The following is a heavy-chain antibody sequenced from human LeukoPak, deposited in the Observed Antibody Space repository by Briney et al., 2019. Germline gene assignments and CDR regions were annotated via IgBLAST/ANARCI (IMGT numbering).Heavy chain of an antibody. CDR2: ISSDSRTI. CDR1: GFTLSSYN. Sequence: GGSLTLPCAASGFTLSSYNVNGVRQAPGKGLEWISYISSDSRTIYDVDSVRGRFTISRDNAKNSLFLQMNSLRVEDTAVYYCTRGLSRVLSGWHVDYWGQGTLVTVSS. J-gene: IGHJ4*02. D-gene: IGHD6-19*01. V-gene: IGHV3-48*04. CDR3: TRGLSRVLSGWHVDY.